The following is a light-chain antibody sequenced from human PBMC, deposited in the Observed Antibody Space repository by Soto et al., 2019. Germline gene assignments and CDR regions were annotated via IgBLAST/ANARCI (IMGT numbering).Light chain of an antibody. CDR3: QQYGSSPLT. CDR1: QSVSSSY. J-gene: IGKJ4*01. Sequence: EIVLTQSPGTLSLSPGERATLSCRASQSVSSSYLAWYQQKPGQAPRLLIYGASSRATGIPDRFSGSGSGXXXXXXISXXXPXDFXVYYCQQYGSSPLTFGGGTKVEIK. V-gene: IGKV3-20*01. CDR2: GAS.